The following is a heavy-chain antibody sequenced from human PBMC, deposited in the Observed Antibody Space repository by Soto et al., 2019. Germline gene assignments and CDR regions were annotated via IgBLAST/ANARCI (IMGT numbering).Heavy chain of an antibody. CDR2: IIPIRGIT. Sequence: ASVKVSCKGSGGTLSSYVIRWVRQAPAKGLEWMGGIIPIRGITNNAQKFQGRVTITAYKSKSTAYMELSSLRSEDTAVDYCARESGNDSSGYYYFDFWGQGALVTVSS. V-gene: IGHV1-69*10. CDR3: ARESGNDSSGYYYFDF. D-gene: IGHD3-22*01. CDR1: GGTLSSYV. J-gene: IGHJ4*02.